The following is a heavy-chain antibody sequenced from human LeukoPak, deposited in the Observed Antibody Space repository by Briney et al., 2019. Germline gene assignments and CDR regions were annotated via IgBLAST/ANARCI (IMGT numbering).Heavy chain of an antibody. V-gene: IGHV3-30-3*01. CDR2: ISYDGSNK. CDR1: GFTFSSYA. J-gene: IGHJ4*02. CDR3: ARDSGSLPPYFDY. Sequence: GGSLRLSCAASGFTFSSYAMHWVRQAPGKGLEWVAVISYDGSNKYYADSVKGRFTISRDNSKNTLYLQMNSLRAEDTAVYYCARDSGSLPPYFDYWGQGTLVIVSS. D-gene: IGHD1-26*01.